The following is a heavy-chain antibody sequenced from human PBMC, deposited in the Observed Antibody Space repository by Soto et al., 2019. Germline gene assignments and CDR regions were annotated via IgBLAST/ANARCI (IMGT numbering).Heavy chain of an antibody. CDR2: ISAYNGNT. J-gene: IGHJ6*02. V-gene: IGHV1-18*01. CDR1: GYTFTSYG. Sequence: GASVKVSCKASGYTFTSYGISWVRQAPGQGLEWMGWISAYNGNTNYAQKLQGRVTMTTDTSTSTAYMELRSLRSDDTAVYYCARDTYYYDSSGPRGAYYGMDVWGQGTTVTVSS. D-gene: IGHD3-22*01. CDR3: ARDTYYYDSSGPRGAYYGMDV.